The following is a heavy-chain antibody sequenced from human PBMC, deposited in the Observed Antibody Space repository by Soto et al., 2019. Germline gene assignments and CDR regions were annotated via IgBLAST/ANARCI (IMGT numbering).Heavy chain of an antibody. V-gene: IGHV1-8*01. CDR1: AATIPSDN. CDR2: MNPNSGNT. Sequence: ASLKVSRKTAAATIPSDNINWGRQKPGKGLEWMGWMNPNSGNTGYAQNFQGRVTMTRNTSISTAYMELSSLRSEDTAVYYCARLGAVQLALLWDYGMDVWGQGTTVTGSS. CDR3: ARLGAVQLALLWDYGMDV. D-gene: IGHD1-1*01. J-gene: IGHJ6*02.